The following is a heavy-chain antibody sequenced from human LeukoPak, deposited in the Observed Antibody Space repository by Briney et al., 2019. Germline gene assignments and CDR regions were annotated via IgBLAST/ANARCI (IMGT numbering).Heavy chain of an antibody. CDR3: ARHEDGEEYYYDRTPNWFDP. V-gene: IGHV4-39*01. CDR1: GGSISSSSYY. CDR2: IYYSGST. Sequence: SETLSLTCTVSGGSISSSSYYWGWIRQPPGKGLEWIGSIYYSGSTYYNPSLKSRVTISVDTSKNQFSLKLSSVTAADTAVYYCARHEDGEEYYYDRTPNWFDPWGQGTLVTVSS. D-gene: IGHD3-22*01. J-gene: IGHJ5*02.